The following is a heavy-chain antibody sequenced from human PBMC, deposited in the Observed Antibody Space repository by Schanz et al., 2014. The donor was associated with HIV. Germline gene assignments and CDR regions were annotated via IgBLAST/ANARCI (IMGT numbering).Heavy chain of an antibody. CDR2: MNPNSGNT. J-gene: IGHJ6*02. CDR3: ARGEVATIEDKRGDYYYYYTMDV. Sequence: QVQLVQSGAEVKKPGASVKVSCKASGYTFNTNDINWVRQAAGQGLEWMGWMNPNSGNTGYARNFQGRVNMTRNTSTSTAYMELSSLRSEDTAVYYCARGEVATIEDKRGDYYYYYTMDVWGQGTTVTVSS. V-gene: IGHV1-8*01. CDR1: GYTFNTND. D-gene: IGHD5-12*01.